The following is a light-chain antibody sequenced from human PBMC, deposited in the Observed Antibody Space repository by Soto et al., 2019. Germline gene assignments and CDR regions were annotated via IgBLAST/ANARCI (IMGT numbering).Light chain of an antibody. CDR3: MLNNNWPLT. V-gene: IGKV3-15*01. CDR1: QNIGST. CDR2: LAS. J-gene: IGKJ1*01. Sequence: EIVMTQSPATLSVSPGERVTLSCRASQNIGSTLAWYQQKPGQAPRLLIYLASTRATGIPARFGGSGSGTEFTLTISSLQSEDFAVYYCMLNNNWPLTFGTGTKVDIK.